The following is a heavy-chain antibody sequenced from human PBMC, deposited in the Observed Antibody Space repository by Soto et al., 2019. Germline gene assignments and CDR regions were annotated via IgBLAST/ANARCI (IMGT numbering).Heavy chain of an antibody. CDR2: ISGSGGST. J-gene: IGHJ4*02. V-gene: IGHV3-23*01. CDR3: AKDRGRYCSGGSCYLDY. D-gene: IGHD2-15*01. Sequence: EVQLLESGGGLVQPGGSLRLSCAASGFTFSSYAMSWVRQAPGKGLEWVSAISGSGGSTYYADSVKGRFTISRDNSKNTLYLQMNSPRSEATAVYYCAKDRGRYCSGGSCYLDYCGQGTLLTVSS. CDR1: GFTFSSYA.